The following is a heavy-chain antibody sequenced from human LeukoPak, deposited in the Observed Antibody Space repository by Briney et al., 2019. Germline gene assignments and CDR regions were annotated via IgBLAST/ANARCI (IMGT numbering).Heavy chain of an antibody. V-gene: IGHV3-74*01. D-gene: IGHD6-13*01. Sequence: PGGSLRLSCAASGFTFSGYWMQWVRQAPRKGLVWVSRINGDGSGTSYADSVKGRFTISRDNAENTLYLQMNSLRADDTAVYYCARVGGSWFSDYWGQGTLVTVSS. J-gene: IGHJ4*02. CDR2: INGDGSGT. CDR1: GFTFSGYW. CDR3: ARVGGSWFSDY.